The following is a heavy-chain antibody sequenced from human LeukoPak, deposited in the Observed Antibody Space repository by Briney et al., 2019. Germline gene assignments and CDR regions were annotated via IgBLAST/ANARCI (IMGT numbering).Heavy chain of an antibody. CDR3: ARSSGWFLDY. Sequence: GGSLRLSCAASGFTLSRNEMNWVRQAPGKGLEWVSYISSGSSTIYYADSVKGRFTISRDNAKNSLYLQMNSLRDEDTAVYYCARSSGWFLDYWGQGSLVTVSS. D-gene: IGHD6-19*01. CDR2: ISSGSSTI. CDR1: GFTLSRNE. J-gene: IGHJ4*02. V-gene: IGHV3-48*02.